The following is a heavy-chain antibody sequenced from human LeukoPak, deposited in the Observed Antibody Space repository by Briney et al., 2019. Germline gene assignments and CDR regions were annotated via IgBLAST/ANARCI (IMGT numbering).Heavy chain of an antibody. CDR1: GITFSSYT. D-gene: IGHD3-10*01. J-gene: IGHJ5*02. V-gene: IGHV3-21*01. CDR2: ISGSGRYI. Sequence: GGSLRLSCGSSGITFSSYTMNWVRQAPGKGLEWVSSISGSGRYIYYAESVKGRFTISTDNAKNSLYLQMNSLRAEDTAVYYCTRDCGARGVPPGWFDPWGQGTLVTVPS. CDR3: TRDCGARGVPPGWFDP.